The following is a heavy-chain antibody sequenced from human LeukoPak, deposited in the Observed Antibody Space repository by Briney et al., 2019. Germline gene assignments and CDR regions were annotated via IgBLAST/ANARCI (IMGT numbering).Heavy chain of an antibody. CDR3: ARLLEGVAGTWGY. Sequence: GESLKISCKGSGYSFTTYWIAWVRQMPGKGLEWMGMIYPGDSDTRYSPSFRGQVTISVDKSVSTAYLQWSSLKASDTAMYYCARLLEGVAGTWGYWGQGTLVTVS. J-gene: IGHJ4*02. D-gene: IGHD6-19*01. V-gene: IGHV5-51*01. CDR1: GYSFTTYW. CDR2: IYPGDSDT.